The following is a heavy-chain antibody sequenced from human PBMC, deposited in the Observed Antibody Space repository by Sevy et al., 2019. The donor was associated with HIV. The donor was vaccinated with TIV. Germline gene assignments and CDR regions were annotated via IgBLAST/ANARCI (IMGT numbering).Heavy chain of an antibody. Sequence: SETLSLTCAVSGYSFSRGYYWGWIRQPPGKGLEWIGSIYHSGSTYYNPSLKSRVTISVDTSKNQFSLKLSSVTAADTAVYYCARLAGDQGLWFDYWGQGTLVTVSS. CDR1: GYSFSRGYY. CDR3: ARLAGDQGLWFDY. CDR2: IYHSGST. V-gene: IGHV4-38-2*01. J-gene: IGHJ4*02. D-gene: IGHD3-16*01.